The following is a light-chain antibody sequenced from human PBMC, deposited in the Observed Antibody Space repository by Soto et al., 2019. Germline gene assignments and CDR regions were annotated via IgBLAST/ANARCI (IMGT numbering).Light chain of an antibody. CDR3: MQATRWRT. V-gene: IGKV2-24*01. CDR1: QSLVHSDGNTY. CDR2: QIS. J-gene: IGKJ1*01. Sequence: IVLTQTPLSSPVTLGQPASISCRSSQSLVHSDGNTYLNWLQQRPGQPPRLLIYQISNRFSGVPGRFSGSGAATDVRLKSSRVEAEDVGVYYCMQATRWRTFGQGTKVEIK.